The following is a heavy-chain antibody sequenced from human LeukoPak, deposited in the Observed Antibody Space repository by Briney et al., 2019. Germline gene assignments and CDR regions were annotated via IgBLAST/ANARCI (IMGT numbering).Heavy chain of an antibody. D-gene: IGHD6-19*01. CDR2: IRYDGSNK. Sequence: QTGGSLRLSCAASGFTFSSYGMHWVRQAPGKGLEWVAFIRYDGSNKYYADSVKARFTLSRDNSKNTMDLQMNTLRAEDTAVYYCATGYSSGWYGRLDYWGQGTLVTVSS. CDR1: GFTFSSYG. CDR3: ATGYSSGWYGRLDY. J-gene: IGHJ4*02. V-gene: IGHV3-30*02.